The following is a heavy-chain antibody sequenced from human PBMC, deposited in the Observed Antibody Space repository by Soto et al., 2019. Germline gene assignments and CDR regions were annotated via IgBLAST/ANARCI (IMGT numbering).Heavy chain of an antibody. Sequence: SETLSLTCTVSGGSISSSSYYWGWIRQPPGKGLEWIGSIYYSGSTYYNPSLKSRVTISVDTSKNQFSLKLSSVTAADTAVYYCARWSWGENNWFDPWGQGTLVTVSS. V-gene: IGHV4-39*01. CDR1: GGSISSSSYY. D-gene: IGHD1-26*01. CDR2: IYYSGST. J-gene: IGHJ5*02. CDR3: ARWSWGENNWFDP.